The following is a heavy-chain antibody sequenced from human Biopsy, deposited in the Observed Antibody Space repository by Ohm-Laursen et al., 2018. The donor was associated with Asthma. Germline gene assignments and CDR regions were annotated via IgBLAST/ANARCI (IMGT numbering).Heavy chain of an antibody. CDR3: ARGYSGSDRIVYYYSGLEV. J-gene: IGHJ6*02. CDR2: LIPALGTP. V-gene: IGHV1-69*13. D-gene: IGHD5-12*01. CDR1: GDSFSNYA. Sequence: SVKVSCKASGDSFSNYAINWVRQAPGQGLEWMGGLIPALGTPDHAQMFEGRVTITADESTSTAYMELSSLSSEDTAVYYCARGYSGSDRIVYYYSGLEVWGQGTTVTVSS.